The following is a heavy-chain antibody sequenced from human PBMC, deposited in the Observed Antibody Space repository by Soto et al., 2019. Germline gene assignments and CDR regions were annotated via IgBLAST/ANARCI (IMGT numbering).Heavy chain of an antibody. V-gene: IGHV3-23*01. CDR2: ISGSGGST. Sequence: GGSLRLSCAASGFAFSSYAMSWVRQAPGKGLEWVSAISGSGGSTYYADSVKGRFTISRDNSKNTLYLQMNSLRAEDTAVYYCAKDQSNQLPFLSWFDPWGQGTLVTVSS. CDR1: GFAFSSYA. J-gene: IGHJ5*02. D-gene: IGHD2-2*01. CDR3: AKDQSNQLPFLSWFDP.